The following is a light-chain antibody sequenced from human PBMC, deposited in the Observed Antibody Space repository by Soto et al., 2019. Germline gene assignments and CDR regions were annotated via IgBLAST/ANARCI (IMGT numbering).Light chain of an antibody. Sequence: NFMLTQPHSVSGSPGTTVTISCTRSSGSIASDYVQWYQQRPGSAPTLVIYENDERASGVPDRFSGSVVRSSNTASLTISGLETDDEADYYCQSYDGVNLVFGGGTQLTVL. J-gene: IGLJ7*01. CDR3: QSYDGVNLV. CDR1: SGSIASDY. CDR2: END. V-gene: IGLV6-57*04.